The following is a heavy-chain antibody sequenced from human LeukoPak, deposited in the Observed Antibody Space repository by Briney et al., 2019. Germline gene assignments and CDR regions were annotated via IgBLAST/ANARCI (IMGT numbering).Heavy chain of an antibody. CDR1: GFTFSSYG. D-gene: IGHD3-10*01. V-gene: IGHV3-33*01. CDR3: ARTSFRFGELLPVDY. CDR2: IWYDGSNK. J-gene: IGHJ4*02. Sequence: GGSLRLSCAASGFTFSSYGMHWVRQAPGKGLEWVAVIWYDGSNKYYADSVKGRFTIPRDNSRNTLYLQMNSLRAEDTAVYYCARTSFRFGELLPVDYWGQGTLVTVSS.